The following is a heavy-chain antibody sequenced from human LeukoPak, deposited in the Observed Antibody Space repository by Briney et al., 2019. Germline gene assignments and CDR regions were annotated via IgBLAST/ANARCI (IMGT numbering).Heavy chain of an antibody. J-gene: IGHJ6*02. CDR1: GFTLSSHW. Sequence: GGSLRLSCAASGFTLSSHWMTWVRQVPGRGPEWVANVNRDGSETYYLDSVKGRFTISKDNAKNSLYPQMNSLRAEDTALYHCARNNGMDVWGQGTTVIVSS. V-gene: IGHV3-7*03. CDR2: VNRDGSET. CDR3: ARNNGMDV.